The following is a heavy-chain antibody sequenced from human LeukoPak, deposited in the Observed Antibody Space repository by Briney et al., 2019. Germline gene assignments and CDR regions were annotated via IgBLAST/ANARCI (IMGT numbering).Heavy chain of an antibody. CDR3: AELGITMIGGV. CDR1: GFTFSTYW. CDR2: ISSSGSTI. J-gene: IGHJ6*04. D-gene: IGHD3-10*02. V-gene: IGHV3-48*04. Sequence: GGSLRLSCAASGFTFSTYWMNWVRQAPGKGLEWVSYISSSGSTIYYADSVKGRFTISRDNAKNSLYLQMNSLRAEDTAVYYCAELGITMIGGVWGKGTTVTISA.